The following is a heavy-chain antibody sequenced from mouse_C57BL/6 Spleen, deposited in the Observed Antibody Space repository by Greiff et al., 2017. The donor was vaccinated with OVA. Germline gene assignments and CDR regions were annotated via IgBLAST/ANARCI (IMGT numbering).Heavy chain of an antibody. Sequence: QVQLQQPGTALVKPGASVKLSCKASGYTFTSYWMPWVKPRPGQGLEWIGNINPSNGGTNYNEKFKSKATLTVDKSSSTAYMQLSSLTSEDSAVYYCAREGDYGRYFVYWGQGTTLTVSS. D-gene: IGHD2-4*01. CDR3: AREGDYGRYFVY. V-gene: IGHV1-53*01. J-gene: IGHJ2*01. CDR2: INPSNGGT. CDR1: GYTFTSYW.